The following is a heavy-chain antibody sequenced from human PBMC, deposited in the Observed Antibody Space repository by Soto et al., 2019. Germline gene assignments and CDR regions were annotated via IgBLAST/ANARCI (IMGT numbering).Heavy chain of an antibody. D-gene: IGHD6-13*01. V-gene: IGHV4-39*01. J-gene: IGHJ4*02. CDR3: ARSGAAAIMLKAY. CDR2: LYYTGST. CDR1: GDSISSVAHY. Sequence: SETLSLTCSVSGDSISSVAHYWAWIRQPPGKGLEWIGSLYYTGSTYYNPSLKNRAAISIDTSKNQISLNLRSTTAADTAVYYCARSGAAAIMLKAYWGQGTLVTVSS.